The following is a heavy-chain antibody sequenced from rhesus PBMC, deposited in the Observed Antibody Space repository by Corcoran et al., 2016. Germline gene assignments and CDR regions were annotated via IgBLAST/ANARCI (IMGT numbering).Heavy chain of an antibody. V-gene: IGHV4-160*01. CDR3: ARDQVDFWTGYYHDY. D-gene: IGHD3-3*01. Sequence: QVQLQQWGEGLVKPSETLSLTCAVYGGSISSNYWSWIRQPPGKGMKWIGRIRSGGSTNYNPSLKSRVTISIDTSKNQFSLKLSSVTAADTAVYYCARDQVDFWTGYYHDYWGQGVLVTVSS. J-gene: IGHJ4*01. CDR1: GGSISSNY. CDR2: IRSGGST.